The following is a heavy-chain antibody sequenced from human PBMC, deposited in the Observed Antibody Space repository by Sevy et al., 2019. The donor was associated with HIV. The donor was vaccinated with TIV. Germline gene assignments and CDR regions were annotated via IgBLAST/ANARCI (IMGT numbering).Heavy chain of an antibody. V-gene: IGHV5-51*01. CDR1: GYSFTSYW. D-gene: IGHD4-17*01. CDR2: IYPGDSDT. Sequence: GESLKISCKGSGYSFTSYWIGLVRQMPVKGLEWMGIIYPGDSDTRYSPSFQGQVTISADKSISTAYLQWSSLKASDTAMYYCARIDTVTSDAFDIWGQGTMVTVSS. J-gene: IGHJ3*02. CDR3: ARIDTVTSDAFDI.